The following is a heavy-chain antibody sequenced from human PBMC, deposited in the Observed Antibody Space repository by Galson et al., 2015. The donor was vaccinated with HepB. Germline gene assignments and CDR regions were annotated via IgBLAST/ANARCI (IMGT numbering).Heavy chain of an antibody. J-gene: IGHJ4*02. CDR1: GFSLSTSGVG. D-gene: IGHD3-22*01. Sequence: PALVKPTQTLTLTCTFSGFSLSTSGVGVGWIRQPPGKALEWLALIYWDDDKRYSPSLKSRLTITKDTSKNQVVLTMTNMDPVDTATYYCARLALRIDYYDSSGYYRNYFDYWGQGTLVTVSS. CDR2: IYWDDDK. V-gene: IGHV2-5*02. CDR3: ARLALRIDYYDSSGYYRNYFDY.